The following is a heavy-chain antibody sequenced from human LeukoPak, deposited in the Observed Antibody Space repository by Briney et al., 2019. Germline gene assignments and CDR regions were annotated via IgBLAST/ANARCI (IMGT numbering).Heavy chain of an antibody. D-gene: IGHD2-8*01. CDR3: ARGSDDTKDYYYFYGMDV. CDR1: GGTFSSYA. J-gene: IGHJ6*02. Sequence: KVSCKASGGTFSSYAISWVRQAPGQGHDWMGGVILIFGTAKYAQKFQGRVTITADEYTSTAYKELSSLRAEDTAVYYCARGSDDTKDYYYFYGMDVWGQGTTVSVSS. V-gene: IGHV1-69*01. CDR2: VILIFGTA.